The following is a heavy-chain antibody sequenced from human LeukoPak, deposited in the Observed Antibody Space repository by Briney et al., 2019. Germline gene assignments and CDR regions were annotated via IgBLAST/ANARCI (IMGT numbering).Heavy chain of an antibody. CDR3: ARDGYYYGSGTNAFDI. CDR1: GFTFSRDN. D-gene: IGHD3-10*01. J-gene: IGHJ3*02. V-gene: IGHV3-21*01. CDR2: ISSTSSYI. Sequence: PGGSLRLSCAASGFTFSRDNMNWVRQAPGKGLEWVSSISSTSSYIYYADSVKGRFTISRDNAKNSLYLQLNSLRAEDTAVYYCARDGYYYGSGTNAFDIWGQGTMVTVSS.